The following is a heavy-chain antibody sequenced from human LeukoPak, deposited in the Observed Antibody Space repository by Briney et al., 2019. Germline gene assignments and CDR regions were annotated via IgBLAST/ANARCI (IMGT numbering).Heavy chain of an antibody. V-gene: IGHV1-2*02. CDR2: INPNSGGT. J-gene: IGHJ4*02. Sequence: ASVKVSCKASGYTFTGYYMHWVRQAPGQGLEWMGWINPNSGGTNYAQKFQGRVTMTTDTSTSTAYMELSSLRSEDTAVYYCARTLWFGELLEDDYWGQGTLVTVSS. CDR1: GYTFTGYY. D-gene: IGHD3-10*01. CDR3: ARTLWFGELLEDDY.